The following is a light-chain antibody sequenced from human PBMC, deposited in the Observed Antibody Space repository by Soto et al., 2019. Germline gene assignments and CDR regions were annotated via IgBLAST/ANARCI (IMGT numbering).Light chain of an antibody. V-gene: IGKV3-11*01. CDR1: QSVSSY. CDR3: QQRGNGLS. CDR2: DAS. Sequence: PGERATLSCRASQSVSSYLAWYQQKPGQAPRLLIYDASSRATGIPARFSGSGSGTDFTLTISSLEPEDFAIYYCQQRGNGLSFGGGTKVEI. J-gene: IGKJ4*01.